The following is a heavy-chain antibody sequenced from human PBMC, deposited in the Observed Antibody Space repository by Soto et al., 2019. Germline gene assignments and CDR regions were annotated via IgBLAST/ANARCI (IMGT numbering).Heavy chain of an antibody. CDR2: IWYDGSNK. D-gene: IGHD3-10*01. CDR3: ARGQYYGSGSYYSNWFDP. J-gene: IGHJ5*02. Sequence: QVQLVESGGGVVQPGRSLRLSCAASGFTFSSYGMHLVRQAPGKGLEWVAVIWYDGSNKYYADSVKGRFTISRDNSKNTLYLQMNSLRAEDTAVYYCARGQYYGSGSYYSNWFDPWGQGTLVTVSS. V-gene: IGHV3-33*01. CDR1: GFTFSSYG.